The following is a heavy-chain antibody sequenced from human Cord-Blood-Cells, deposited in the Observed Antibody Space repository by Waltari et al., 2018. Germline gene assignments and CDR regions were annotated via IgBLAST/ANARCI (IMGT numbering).Heavy chain of an antibody. CDR2: ISAYNGNT. CDR3: ARAGVVIIPYYYYYMDV. V-gene: IGHV1-18*01. J-gene: IGHJ6*03. Sequence: YGISWVRQAPGQGLEWMGWISAYNGNTNYAQKLQGRVTMTTDTSTSTAYMELRSLRSDDTAVYYCARAGVVIIPYYYYYMDVWGKGTTVTVSS. D-gene: IGHD3-3*01. CDR1: YG.